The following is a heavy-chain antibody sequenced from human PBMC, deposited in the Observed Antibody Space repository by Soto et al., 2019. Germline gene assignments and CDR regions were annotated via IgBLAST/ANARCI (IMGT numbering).Heavy chain of an antibody. D-gene: IGHD2-21*01. CDR3: ARDDYHYGDCGMDV. J-gene: IGHJ6*02. Sequence: SETLSLTCTVSGGSISSGAYYWSWVRQHPGKGLEWIAYISHSGSAYYNPSLKSRLTISVDTSQNQFSLKVRSVTAAETAVYDCARDDYHYGDCGMDVWGQGTTVTVSS. CDR1: GGSISSGAYY. CDR2: ISHSGSA. V-gene: IGHV4-31*03.